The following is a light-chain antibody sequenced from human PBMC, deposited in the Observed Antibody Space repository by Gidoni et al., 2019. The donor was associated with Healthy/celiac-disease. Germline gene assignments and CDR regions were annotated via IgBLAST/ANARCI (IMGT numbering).Light chain of an antibody. V-gene: IGKV1-33*01. Sequence: DIQMTQSPSSLSASVGDRVTITCQASQDISNYLNWYQQKPVKAPKLLIYDASNLETGVPSRFSGSGSGTDFTFTISSLQPEDIATYYCQQYDNLSLTVGGGTKVEIK. CDR1: QDISNY. J-gene: IGKJ4*01. CDR2: DAS. CDR3: QQYDNLSLT.